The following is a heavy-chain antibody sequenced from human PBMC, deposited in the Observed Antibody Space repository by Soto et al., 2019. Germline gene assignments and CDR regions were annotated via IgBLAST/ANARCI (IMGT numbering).Heavy chain of an antibody. V-gene: IGHV4-39*01. CDR2: IYYSGST. Sequence: SETLSLTCTVSGGSISSSSYYWGWIRQPPGKGLEWIGSIYYSGSTYYNPSLKSRVTISVDTSKNQFSLKLSSVTAADTAVYYCARHNIVVVPAANFDYWGQGTLVTVSS. CDR1: GGSISSSSYY. J-gene: IGHJ4*02. CDR3: ARHNIVVVPAANFDY. D-gene: IGHD2-2*01.